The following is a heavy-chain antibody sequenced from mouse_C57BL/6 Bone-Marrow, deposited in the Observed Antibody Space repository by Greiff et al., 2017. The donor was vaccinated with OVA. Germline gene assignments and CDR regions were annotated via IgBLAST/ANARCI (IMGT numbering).Heavy chain of an antibody. D-gene: IGHD2-4*01. V-gene: IGHV1-26*01. J-gene: IGHJ1*03. CDR2: INPNNGGT. CDR3: ARSGDYDRNFDV. Sequence: EVQLQQSGPELVKPGSSVKISCKASGYTFTDYSMNWVKQSHGKSLEWIGDINPNNGGTSYNQKFKGKATLTVDKSSSTAYMELRSLTSEDSAVYYCARSGDYDRNFDVWGTGTTVTVSS. CDR1: GYTFTDYS.